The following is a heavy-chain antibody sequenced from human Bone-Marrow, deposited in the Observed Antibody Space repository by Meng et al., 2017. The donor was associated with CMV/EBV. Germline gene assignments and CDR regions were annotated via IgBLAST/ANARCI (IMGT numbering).Heavy chain of an antibody. Sequence: SVKVSCKASGGTFSSYAISWVRQTPGQGLEWMGGIIPILGIANYAQKFQGRVTITADKSTSTAYMELSSLRSEDTAVYYCARAKSIAAPFYYYDMDVWGQGTTVTVSS. CDR1: GGTFSSYA. V-gene: IGHV1-69*10. CDR3: ARAKSIAAPFYYYDMDV. CDR2: IIPILGIA. D-gene: IGHD6-6*01. J-gene: IGHJ6*02.